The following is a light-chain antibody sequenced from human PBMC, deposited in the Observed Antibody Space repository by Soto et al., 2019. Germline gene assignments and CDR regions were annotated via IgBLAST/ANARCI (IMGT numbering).Light chain of an antibody. Sequence: DIVMTQSPEYLAVSLGERATINCRSSQSILYSSNNKTLIAWYQQKPGQPPKLLIYWASTRQSGVPDRFSGSGSGRDFTLTISSLQAEDVAVYYCQEYYSPPRYTFGQGTRLVSK. CDR2: WAS. CDR3: QEYYSPPRYT. J-gene: IGKJ2*01. CDR1: QSILYSSNNKTL. V-gene: IGKV4-1*01.